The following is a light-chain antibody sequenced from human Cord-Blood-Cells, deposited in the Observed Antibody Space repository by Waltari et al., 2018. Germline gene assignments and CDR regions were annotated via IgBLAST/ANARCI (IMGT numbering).Light chain of an antibody. J-gene: IGLJ3*02. Sequence: SSELTQDPAVSVALGQTVXITXQGXSLRSYYASWYQQKPGQAPVLVIYGKNNRPSGIPDRFSGSSSGNTASLTIPGAQAEDEADYYCNSRDSSGNHEVFGGGTKLTVL. CDR2: GKN. CDR3: NSRDSSGNHEV. CDR1: SLRSYY. V-gene: IGLV3-19*01.